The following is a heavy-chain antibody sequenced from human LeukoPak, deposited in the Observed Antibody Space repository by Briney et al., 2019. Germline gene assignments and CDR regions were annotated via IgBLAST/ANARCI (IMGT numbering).Heavy chain of an antibody. J-gene: IGHJ4*02. V-gene: IGHV1-69*06. Sequence: ASVKVSCKASGGTFSSYAISWVRQAPGQGLEWMGGIIPIFGTANYAQKFQGRVTITADKSTSTAYMELSSLRSEDTAVYYCARVYCSSTSCVDYFDYWGQGTLVTVSS. CDR2: IIPIFGTA. CDR1: GGTFSSYA. CDR3: ARVYCSSTSCVDYFDY. D-gene: IGHD2-2*01.